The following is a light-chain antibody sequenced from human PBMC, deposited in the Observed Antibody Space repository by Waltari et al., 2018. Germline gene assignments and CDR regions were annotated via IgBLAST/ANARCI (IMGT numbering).Light chain of an antibody. CDR1: QSVSSSY. V-gene: IGKV3-20*01. CDR3: QQYGSSPPAYT. Sequence: EIVLTQSPGTLSLSPGERATLSCRASQSVSSSYLAWYQQKPGQAPRLLIYGASRRATGIPDRFSGSGSGTDFTLTISRLEPEEFAVYYCQQYGSSPPAYTFGQGTKLEIK. CDR2: GAS. J-gene: IGKJ2*01.